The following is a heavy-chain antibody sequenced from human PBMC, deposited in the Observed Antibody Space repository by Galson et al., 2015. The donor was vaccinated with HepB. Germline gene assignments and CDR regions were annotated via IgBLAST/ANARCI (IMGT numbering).Heavy chain of an antibody. Sequence: SLRLSCAASGFTFNYYGVHWVRQAPGKGLQWVSFISYDGNNSSYADSVKGRFSISRDTSKSTVYLQMNDLRSEDTAVYYCTKDQTTFDVWTGYFWFDPWGQGTLVTVSS. CDR1: GFTFNYYG. J-gene: IGHJ5*02. D-gene: IGHD3/OR15-3a*01. CDR3: TKDQTTFDVWTGYFWFDP. CDR2: ISYDGNNS. V-gene: IGHV3-30-3*01.